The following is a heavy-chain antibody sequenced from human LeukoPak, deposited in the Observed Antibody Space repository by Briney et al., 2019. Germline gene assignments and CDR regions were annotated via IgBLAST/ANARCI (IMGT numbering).Heavy chain of an antibody. CDR1: GFTFSSYA. J-gene: IGHJ4*02. CDR2: ISGSGGST. CDR3: AKTPAKVGATTPFDY. Sequence: TGGSLRLSCAASGFTFSSYAMSWVRQAPGKGLEWASAISGSGGSTYYADSVKGRFTISRDNSKNTLYLQMNSLRAEDTAVYYCAKTPAKVGATTPFDYWGQGTLVTVSS. D-gene: IGHD1-26*01. V-gene: IGHV3-23*01.